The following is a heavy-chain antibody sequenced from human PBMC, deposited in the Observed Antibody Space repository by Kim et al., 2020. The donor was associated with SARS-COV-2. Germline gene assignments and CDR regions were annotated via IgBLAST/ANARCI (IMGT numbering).Heavy chain of an antibody. CDR3: ARHGSRILTGYSYYYGMDV. V-gene: IGHV5-51*01. CDR2: IYPGDSDT. CDR1: GYSFTSYW. D-gene: IGHD3-9*01. J-gene: IGHJ6*02. Sequence: GESLKISCKGSGYSFTSYWIGWVRQMPGKGLEWMGIIYPGDSDTRYSPSFQGQVTISADKSISTAYLQWSSLKASDTAMYYCARHGSRILTGYSYYYGMDVWGQGTTVTVSS.